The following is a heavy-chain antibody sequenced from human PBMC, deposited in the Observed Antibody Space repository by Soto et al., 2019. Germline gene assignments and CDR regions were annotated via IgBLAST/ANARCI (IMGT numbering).Heavy chain of an antibody. Sequence: ASLKVSCKASGYTFTIYGISWVRQAPGQGLEWMGWISAYNGNTNYAQKLQGRVTMTTDTSTSTAYMELRSLRSDDTAVYYCARVGTIVGVVHDAFDIWGQGTMVTVSS. J-gene: IGHJ3*02. V-gene: IGHV1-18*01. D-gene: IGHD3-3*01. CDR1: GYTFTIYG. CDR3: ARVGTIVGVVHDAFDI. CDR2: ISAYNGNT.